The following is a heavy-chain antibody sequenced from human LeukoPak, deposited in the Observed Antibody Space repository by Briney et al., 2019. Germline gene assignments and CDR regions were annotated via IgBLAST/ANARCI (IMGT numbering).Heavy chain of an antibody. V-gene: IGHV3-23*01. Sequence: GGSLRRSCAASGFTFSSCAMTWVRQAPGKGLEWVSGISGSGGSTYYADSVKGRFTISRDNSKNTLYLQMNSLRAEDTAVYYCAKGSYSSGWYESDYWGQGTLVTVSS. J-gene: IGHJ4*02. CDR1: GFTFSSCA. CDR2: ISGSGGST. CDR3: AKGSYSSGWYESDY. D-gene: IGHD6-19*01.